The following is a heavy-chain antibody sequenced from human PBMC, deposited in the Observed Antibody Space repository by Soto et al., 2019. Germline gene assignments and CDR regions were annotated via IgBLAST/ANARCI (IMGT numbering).Heavy chain of an antibody. D-gene: IGHD3-22*01. V-gene: IGHV1-69*01. J-gene: IGHJ3*02. CDR2: IIPIFGTA. CDR3: ARDLEAHYYDSSGPEHAFDI. Sequence: QVQLVQSGAEVKKPGSSVKVSCKASGGTFSSYAISWVRQAPGQGLEWMGGIIPIFGTANYAQKFQGRVTITADESTSTAYMELSSLRSEDTAVYYCARDLEAHYYDSSGPEHAFDIWGQGTMVTVSS. CDR1: GGTFSSYA.